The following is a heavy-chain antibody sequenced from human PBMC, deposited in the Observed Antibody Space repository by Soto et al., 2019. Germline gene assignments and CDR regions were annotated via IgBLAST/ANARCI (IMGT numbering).Heavy chain of an antibody. J-gene: IGHJ1*01. CDR2: ISGSGGST. CDR1: GFTFSSYA. V-gene: IGHV3-23*01. CDR3: AKDRDYYGSWSASVQH. D-gene: IGHD3-10*01. Sequence: EVQLLESGGGLVQPGGSLRLSCAASGFTFSSYAMSWDRQAPGKGLEWVSAISGSGGSTYYADSVKGRFTISRDNSKNTLYLQMNSLRAEDTAVYYCAKDRDYYGSWSASVQHWGQGTLVTVSS.